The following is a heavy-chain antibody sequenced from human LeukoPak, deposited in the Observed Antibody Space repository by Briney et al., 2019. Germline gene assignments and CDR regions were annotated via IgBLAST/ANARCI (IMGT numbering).Heavy chain of an antibody. D-gene: IGHD1-26*01. V-gene: IGHV3-30*02. J-gene: IGHJ4*02. CDR1: RFTFSSYA. CDR2: IRYDGSNK. CDR3: AKDPKWELRGYYFDY. Sequence: PGGSLRLSCAASRFTFSSYAMHWVRQAPGKGLEWVAFIRYDGSNKCYADSVKGRFTISRDNSKNTLYLQMNSLRAEDTALYYCAKDPKWELRGYYFDYWGQGTLVTVSS.